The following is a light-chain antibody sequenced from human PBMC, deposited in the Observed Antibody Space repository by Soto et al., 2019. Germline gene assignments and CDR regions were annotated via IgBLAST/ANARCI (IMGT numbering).Light chain of an antibody. CDR3: QSSDSSLSGSV. CDR2: GNS. Sequence: QSVLTQPPSVSGAPGQRVTISCTRSSSNIGAGYDVHWYQQLPGTAPKLLIYGNSNRPSGVPDRFSGSKSGTSASLAITGLQAEDEVDYYCQSSDSSLSGSVFGTGTKLTVL. V-gene: IGLV1-40*01. CDR1: SSNIGAGYD. J-gene: IGLJ1*01.